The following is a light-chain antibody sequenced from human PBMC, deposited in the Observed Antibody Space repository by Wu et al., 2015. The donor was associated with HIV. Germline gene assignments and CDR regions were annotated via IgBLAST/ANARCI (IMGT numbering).Light chain of an antibody. CDR1: QSVTNY. Sequence: EIVLTQSPATLSLSPGERATLSCRASQSVTNYLSWYQHKPGQAPRLLIYDASTRATGIPDRFSGSGSGTDFTLTISSLQPEDFATYYCQQSYSTFVTFGGGTKVEIK. V-gene: IGKV3-11*01. CDR2: DAS. CDR3: QQSYSTFVT. J-gene: IGKJ4*01.